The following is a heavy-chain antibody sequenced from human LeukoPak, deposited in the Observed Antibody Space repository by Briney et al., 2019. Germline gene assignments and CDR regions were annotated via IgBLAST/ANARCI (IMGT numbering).Heavy chain of an antibody. V-gene: IGHV3-48*03. D-gene: IGHD3-9*01. CDR3: ARGLFGVRRYFDWISIHALDP. Sequence: QPGGSLILSCAASGFTFSSYEMNWVRQAPGKGLEWVSYISSSGSTIYYADSVKGRFTISRDNAKNSLYLQMNSLRAEDTAVYYCARGLFGVRRYFDWISIHALDPWGQGTLVTVSS. CDR1: GFTFSSYE. CDR2: ISSSGSTI. J-gene: IGHJ5*02.